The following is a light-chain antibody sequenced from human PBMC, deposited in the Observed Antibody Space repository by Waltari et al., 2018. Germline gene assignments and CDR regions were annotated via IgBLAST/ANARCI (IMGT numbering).Light chain of an antibody. J-gene: IGKJ4*01. CDR1: PGIDDS. Sequence: EIVMTQSPATLSVSRGGSAPLPSRASPGIDDSLAWYQQKPGHPPRLLIHGASTRDTGIPVRFSGSGSGTDFTLTITGLQSEDFAVYFCQQYNQWPLTFGRGTKVEIK. V-gene: IGKV3-15*01. CDR2: GAS. CDR3: QQYNQWPLT.